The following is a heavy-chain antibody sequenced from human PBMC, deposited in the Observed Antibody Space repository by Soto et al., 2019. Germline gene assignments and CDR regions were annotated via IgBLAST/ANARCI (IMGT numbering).Heavy chain of an antibody. J-gene: IGHJ4*02. V-gene: IGHV1-18*01. CDR2: ISAYNGNT. D-gene: IGHD6-25*01. Sequence: GASVEVCCTASGYTFASYGISWVRQAPGQGREWMGWISAYNGNTNYAQKLQGRVTMTTDTSTSTAYMELRSLRSDDTAVYYCARDDPDSSGNRHLDYWGQGTLVTVSS. CDR1: GYTFASYG. CDR3: ARDDPDSSGNRHLDY.